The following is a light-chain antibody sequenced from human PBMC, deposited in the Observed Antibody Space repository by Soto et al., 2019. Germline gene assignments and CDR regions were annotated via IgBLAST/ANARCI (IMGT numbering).Light chain of an antibody. Sequence: AIQMTQSPSSLSASVGDRVTITCRASQGIRSDLAWYQKKSGKAPKLLIYAASSLQSGVPSRFSGSGFDSDFTLTISSLQPEDFATYYCLQDYGYPRTFGQGTSVEI. V-gene: IGKV1-6*01. J-gene: IGKJ1*01. CDR2: AAS. CDR3: LQDYGYPRT. CDR1: QGIRSD.